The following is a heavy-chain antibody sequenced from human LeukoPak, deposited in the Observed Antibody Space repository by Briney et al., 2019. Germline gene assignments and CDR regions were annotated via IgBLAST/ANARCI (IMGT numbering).Heavy chain of an antibody. CDR1: GFTFSDYS. J-gene: IGHJ4*02. D-gene: IGHD3-10*01. CDR2: ISSSSHAI. Sequence: GGSLRLSCAASGFTFSDYSMNWVRQAPGQGLEWVSSISSSSHAIFDADSVKGRFTIFRDNAKNSLYLQMNSLRAEDTAVYYCARGIRESGFDYWGQGTLVTVSS. V-gene: IGHV3-21*01. CDR3: ARGIRESGFDY.